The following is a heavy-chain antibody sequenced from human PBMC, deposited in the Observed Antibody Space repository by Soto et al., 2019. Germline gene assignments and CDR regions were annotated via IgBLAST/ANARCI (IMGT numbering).Heavy chain of an antibody. J-gene: IGHJ5*02. V-gene: IGHV4-34*01. D-gene: IGHD6-19*01. CDR2: INHSGST. Sequence: SETLSLTCAFYGGSFSCYYWSWIRHPPGKGLEWIGEINHSGSTNYNPSLKSRVTISVDTSKNQFSLKLSSVNAADTAVYYCARRSSSGWLDNWFDPWGQGEMVAVSS. CDR1: GGSFSCYY. CDR3: ARRSSSGWLDNWFDP.